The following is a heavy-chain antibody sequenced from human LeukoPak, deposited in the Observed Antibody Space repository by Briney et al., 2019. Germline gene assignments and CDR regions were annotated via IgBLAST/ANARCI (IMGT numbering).Heavy chain of an antibody. D-gene: IGHD3-22*01. CDR1: GYTFTGYY. Sequence: ASVKVSCKASGYTFTGYYMHWVRQAPGQGLEWMGWINPNSGGTNYAQKFQGRVTMTRDTSISTAYMELSRLRSDDTAVYYCARDKGVYYDSSGYYTGGQGTLVTVCS. CDR2: INPNSGGT. CDR3: ARDKGVYYDSSGYYT. V-gene: IGHV1-2*02. J-gene: IGHJ4*02.